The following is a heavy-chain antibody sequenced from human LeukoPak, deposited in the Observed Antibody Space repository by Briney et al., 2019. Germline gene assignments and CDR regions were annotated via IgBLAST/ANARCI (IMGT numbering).Heavy chain of an antibody. D-gene: IGHD5-18*01. CDR2: LSGSGGST. CDR3: AKDGEVVDTTMVISNWFDP. V-gene: IGHV3-23*01. Sequence: HTGGYLRLYCAASGFTFSRYAMSWVRPAPGEGLEWVSALSGSGGSTYYAGSVKGRFTISRANSKNTMYLKMNSLRAEDTAVYYCAKDGEVVDTTMVISNWFDPWGQGTLVTVSS. J-gene: IGHJ5*02. CDR1: GFTFSRYA.